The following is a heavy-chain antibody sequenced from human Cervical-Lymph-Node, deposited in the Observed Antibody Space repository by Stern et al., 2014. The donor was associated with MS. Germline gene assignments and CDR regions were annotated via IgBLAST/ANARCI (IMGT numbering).Heavy chain of an antibody. J-gene: IGHJ3*01. CDR3: ARGGRGAFDV. V-gene: IGHV1-8*01. D-gene: IGHD1-14*01. CDR2: VNPDSGTT. Sequence: QVQLVQSGAEARMPGASVKVTCKTSGYRFTTYDFNWVRQDPGQGLEWMGGVNPDSGTTGYAPKFQGRLTLTTTTSLKTTSMELRSLRPDDTAVYYCARGGRGAFDVWGQGTTVTVSS. CDR1: GYRFTTYD.